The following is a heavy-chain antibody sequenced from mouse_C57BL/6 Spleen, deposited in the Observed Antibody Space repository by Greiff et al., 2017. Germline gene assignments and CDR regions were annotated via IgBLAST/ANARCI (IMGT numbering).Heavy chain of an antibody. Sequence: EVKLQQSGAELVKPGASVKLSCTASGFNIKDYYMHWVKQRTEQGLEWIGRIDPEDSETKYAPKFQGKATITADTSSNTAYLQLSSLTSEDTAVYYCAGVYDAHAMDYWGQGTSVTVSS. J-gene: IGHJ4*01. CDR2: IDPEDSET. CDR3: AGVYDAHAMDY. V-gene: IGHV14-2*01. CDR1: GFNIKDYY. D-gene: IGHD2-3*01.